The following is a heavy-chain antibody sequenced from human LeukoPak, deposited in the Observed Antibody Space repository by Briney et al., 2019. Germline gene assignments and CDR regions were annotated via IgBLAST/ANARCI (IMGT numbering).Heavy chain of an antibody. J-gene: IGHJ6*03. D-gene: IGHD2-2*02. Sequence: PSETLSLTCAVYGGSFSGYYWSWIRQPPGKGLEWIGEINHSGSTNYDPSLKSRVTISIDTSKNQFSLKLSSVTAADTAVYYCARAQGVVVPAAISLGQTGYYYYYMDVWGKGTTVTVSS. CDR3: ARAQGVVVPAAISLGQTGYYYYYMDV. CDR2: INHSGST. V-gene: IGHV4-34*01. CDR1: GGSFSGYY.